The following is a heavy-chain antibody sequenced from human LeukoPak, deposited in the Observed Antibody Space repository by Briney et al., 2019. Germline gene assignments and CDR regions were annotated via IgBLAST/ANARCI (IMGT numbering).Heavy chain of an antibody. CDR2: ISSSGNT. Sequence: PSETLSLTCTVSGGSTCSGNYYWGWIRQPPGKGLEWIGGISSSGNTYYNPSLKSRITISIDTSKNHFSLKLSSVSAADTAVYYCARLGAGPTYYDFWSGYSSFYFDYWGQGTLVTVSS. CDR3: ARLGAGPTYYDFWSGYSSFYFDY. D-gene: IGHD3-3*01. V-gene: IGHV4-39*02. CDR1: GGSTCSGNYY. J-gene: IGHJ4*02.